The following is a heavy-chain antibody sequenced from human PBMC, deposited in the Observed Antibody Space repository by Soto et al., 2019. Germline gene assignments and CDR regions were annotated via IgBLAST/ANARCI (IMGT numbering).Heavy chain of an antibody. Sequence: QVQLQESGPGLVKPSQTLSLTCTVSGGSISSGGYYWSWISQHPGKGLDWIGYIYDSGSTYYQQSLKRRVTISVDTSKSQFSLKLSSVTAADTAVYYCARVGGINWFDPWGQGTLVTVSS. J-gene: IGHJ5*02. CDR3: ARVGGINWFDP. CDR2: IYDSGST. D-gene: IGHD1-20*01. CDR1: GGSISSGGYY. V-gene: IGHV4-31*03.